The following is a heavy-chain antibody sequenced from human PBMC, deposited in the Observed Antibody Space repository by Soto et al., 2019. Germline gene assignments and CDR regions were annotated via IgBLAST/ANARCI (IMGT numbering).Heavy chain of an antibody. V-gene: IGHV1-69*13. CDR1: GYTFTSYG. Sequence: GASVKVSCKASGYTFTSYGISWVRQAPGQGLEWMGGIIPIFGTANYAQKFQGRVTITADESTSTAYMELSSLRSEDTAVYYCARVESLSGWYAFDYWGQGTLVTVSS. D-gene: IGHD6-19*01. CDR2: IIPIFGTA. CDR3: ARVESLSGWYAFDY. J-gene: IGHJ4*02.